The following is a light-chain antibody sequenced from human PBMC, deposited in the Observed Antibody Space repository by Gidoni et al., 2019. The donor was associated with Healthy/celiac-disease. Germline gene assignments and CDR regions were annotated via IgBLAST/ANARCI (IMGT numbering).Light chain of an antibody. J-gene: IGKJ1*01. CDR2: DAS. Sequence: EIVLTQSTATLSLSPGESATLSCRASQSVSSYLAWYQQKPGQAPRLLIYDASNRATGIPARFSGSGSGTDFTLTISSVEPEDFGVYYCQQGSNSPWTFGRGTKVEIK. CDR3: QQGSNSPWT. V-gene: IGKV3-11*01. CDR1: QSVSSY.